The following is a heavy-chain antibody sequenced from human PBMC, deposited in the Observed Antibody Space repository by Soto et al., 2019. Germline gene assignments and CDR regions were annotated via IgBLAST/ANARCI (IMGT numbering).Heavy chain of an antibody. CDR2: ISSSSSTI. Sequence: EVQLVESGGGLVQPGGSLRLSGEASGLPLSSYSRNGFRQPQGRGLGWVSYISSSSSTIYYADSVKGRFTISRDNAKNSLYLQMNSLRAEDTAVYYCARDRGAWYFDLWGRGTLVTVSS. CDR3: ARDRGAWYFDL. CDR1: GLPLSSYS. V-gene: IGHV3-48*01. D-gene: IGHD3-10*01. J-gene: IGHJ2*01.